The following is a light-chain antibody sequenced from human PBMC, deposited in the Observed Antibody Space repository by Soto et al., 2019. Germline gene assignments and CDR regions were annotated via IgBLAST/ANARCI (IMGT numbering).Light chain of an antibody. J-gene: IGKJ2*01. CDR3: QQRGNWLDT. Sequence: EIVLTQSPATLSLSPGERATLSCRASQSVSGYLACYRQKPGQAPRLLIYDASNRATGIPARFSGSGSGTDFTLTISSLEPEDFAVYYCQQRGNWLDTFGQGTKLEIK. CDR1: QSVSGY. CDR2: DAS. V-gene: IGKV3-11*01.